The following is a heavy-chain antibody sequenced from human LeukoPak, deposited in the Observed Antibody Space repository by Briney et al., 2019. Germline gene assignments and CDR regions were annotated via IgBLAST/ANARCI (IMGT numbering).Heavy chain of an antibody. CDR2: IYSGGST. CDR3: AKADSGYNYGFDY. CDR1: GFTVSNNY. D-gene: IGHD5-18*01. V-gene: IGHV3-53*01. J-gene: IGHJ4*02. Sequence: PGGSLRLSCAASGFTVSNNYMSWVRQAPGKGLEWVSVIYSGGSTYYTDSVKGRFTISRDNSKNTLYLQMNSLRAEDTAVYCCAKADSGYNYGFDYWGQGTLVTVSS.